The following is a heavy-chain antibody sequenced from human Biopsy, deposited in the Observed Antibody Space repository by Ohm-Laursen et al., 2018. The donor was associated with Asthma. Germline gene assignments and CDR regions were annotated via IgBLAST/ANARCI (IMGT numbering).Heavy chain of an antibody. D-gene: IGHD3-9*01. J-gene: IGHJ4*02. V-gene: IGHV4-4*01. Sequence: TLSLTCDVSGGSISVSNWWSWVRQPPGRGLEWIGQIYHLGNANYNPSLKSRVTMSVDKSKNQFSLKLTSVTAADTAVYFCARGLRYFAYFDPWGQGTLVTVSS. CDR3: ARGLRYFAYFDP. CDR2: IYHLGNA. CDR1: GGSISVSNW.